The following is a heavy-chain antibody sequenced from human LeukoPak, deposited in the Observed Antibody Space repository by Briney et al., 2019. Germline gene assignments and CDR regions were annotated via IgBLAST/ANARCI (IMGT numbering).Heavy chain of an antibody. CDR1: GFIFNDAW. J-gene: IGHJ4*02. V-gene: IGHV3-15*01. D-gene: IGHD1-7*01. CDR2: IKSISYGGTI. Sequence: PGGSLRLSCETSGFIFNDAWMNWVRQAPGKGLEWLGRIKSISYGGTIDYDAPVKGRFTISRDDSKNTLYLQMDSLETEDTAVYYCTRTWPGNTCFNFWGQGTLVTVSS. CDR3: TRTWPGNTCFNF.